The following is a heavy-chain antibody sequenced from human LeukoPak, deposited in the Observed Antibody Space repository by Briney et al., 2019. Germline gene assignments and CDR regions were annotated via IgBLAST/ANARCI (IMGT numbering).Heavy chain of an antibody. Sequence: YSGSTYYNPSLESRVTISVDTSKNQFSLKLSSVTAADTAVYYCARDRNYYGSGSYRPLDIWGQGTMVTVSS. D-gene: IGHD3-10*01. V-gene: IGHV4-39*07. CDR3: ARDRNYYGSGSYRPLDI. J-gene: IGHJ3*02. CDR2: YSGST.